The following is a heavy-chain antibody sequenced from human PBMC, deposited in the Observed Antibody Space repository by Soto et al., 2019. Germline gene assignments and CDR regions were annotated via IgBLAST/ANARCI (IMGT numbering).Heavy chain of an antibody. D-gene: IGHD3-22*01. CDR1: GYTFTSYG. V-gene: IGHV1-18*01. CDR3: ARDWSRYYDSSGLMWFY. CDR2: ISAHNGDT. J-gene: IGHJ4*02. Sequence: ASVKVSCKASGYTFTSYGISWVRQAPGQGLEWVGWISAHNGDTRYAQNLQGRITMTTDTFTNTAYMELTSLTSDDTVVYYCARDWSRYYDSSGLMWFYWGQGTLVTVS.